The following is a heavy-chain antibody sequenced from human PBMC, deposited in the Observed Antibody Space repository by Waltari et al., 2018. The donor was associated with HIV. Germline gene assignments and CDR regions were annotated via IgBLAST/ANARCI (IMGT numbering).Heavy chain of an antibody. V-gene: IGHV3-23*01. Sequence: EVQLLESGGGLVQPGGSLRLSCAASGITFKSYAINWVRQAPGKGLEWVSSISGSGDSTYYADSVKGRFTISRDNSKNTLYLQMNSLRAEDTALYYCAKDSDTSGPRRFDPWGQGTLVTVSS. CDR3: AKDSDTSGPRRFDP. D-gene: IGHD6-19*01. CDR2: ISGSGDST. CDR1: GITFKSYA. J-gene: IGHJ5*02.